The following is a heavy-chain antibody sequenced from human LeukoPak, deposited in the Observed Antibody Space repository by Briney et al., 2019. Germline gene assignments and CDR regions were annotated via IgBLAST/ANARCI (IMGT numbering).Heavy chain of an antibody. Sequence: SETLSLTCTVSGGSISSHYWSWIRQPPGKGLEWIGYIYYSGSTNYNPSLKSRVTISVDTSKNQFSLKLSSVTAADTAVYYCARGYDSSGFDYWGQGTLVTVSS. J-gene: IGHJ4*02. CDR1: GGSISSHY. V-gene: IGHV4-59*11. CDR2: IYYSGST. D-gene: IGHD3-22*01. CDR3: ARGYDSSGFDY.